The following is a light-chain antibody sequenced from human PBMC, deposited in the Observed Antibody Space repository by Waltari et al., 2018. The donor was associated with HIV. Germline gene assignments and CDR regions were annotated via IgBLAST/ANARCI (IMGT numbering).Light chain of an antibody. V-gene: IGKV3-15*01. CDR1: QSVSSD. CDR2: GAS. CDR3: QQYNDWPPLT. Sequence: EIVMTQSPATLSVSPGERATLSCRASQSVSSDLAWYQQKPGQAPRLLIYGASTRATGIPAMFSGSGSVTEFTLSISSLQSEDFAVYDCQQYNDWPPLTFGGGTKVEIK. J-gene: IGKJ4*01.